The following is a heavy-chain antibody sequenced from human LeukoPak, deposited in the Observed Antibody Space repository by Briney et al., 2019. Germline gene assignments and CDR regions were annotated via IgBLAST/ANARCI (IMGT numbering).Heavy chain of an antibody. V-gene: IGHV4-4*07. CDR1: GGSISSHY. CDR2: IYSSGNT. D-gene: IGHD3-10*01. J-gene: IGHJ5*02. CDR3: ARDLFYVSGSHPPTKGFDP. Sequence: SETLSLTCTVSGGSISSHYWSWIRQPAGKGLEWIGRIYSSGNTDYNPSLKSRVSMSLDTSKTQFSLNLTSVSAADTAMYYCARDLFYVSGSHPPTKGFDPWGQGTLVTVSS.